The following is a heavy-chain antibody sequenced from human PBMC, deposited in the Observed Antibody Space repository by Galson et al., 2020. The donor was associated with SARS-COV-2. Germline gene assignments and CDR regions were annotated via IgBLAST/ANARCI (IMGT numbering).Heavy chain of an antibody. V-gene: IGHV3-23*01. CDR2: ISGSGGST. CDR3: AKDGPYDYVWGSYHYMNWFDP. D-gene: IGHD3-16*02. CDR1: GFTFSSYA. Sequence: GESLKISCAASGFTFSSYAMSWVRQAPGKGLEWVSAISGSGGSTYYADSVKGRFTISRDNSKNTLYLQMNSLRAEDTAVYYCAKDGPYDYVWGSYHYMNWFDPWGQGTLVTVSS. J-gene: IGHJ5*02.